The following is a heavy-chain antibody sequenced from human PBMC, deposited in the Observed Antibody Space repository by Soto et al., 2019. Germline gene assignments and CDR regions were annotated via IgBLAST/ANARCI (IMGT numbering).Heavy chain of an antibody. CDR3: VRGYTYAGREGFDP. J-gene: IGHJ5*02. CDR1: GYSFTTYW. D-gene: IGHD5-18*01. V-gene: IGHV5-51*01. Sequence: HGESLKISCKASGYSFTTYWIGWVRQMPGKGLEWMGIIYPGDSDTRYSPSFQGQVTISADTSISTAYLQWSSLKASDTAIYYCVRGYTYAGREGFDPWGQGTLVTVSS. CDR2: IYPGDSDT.